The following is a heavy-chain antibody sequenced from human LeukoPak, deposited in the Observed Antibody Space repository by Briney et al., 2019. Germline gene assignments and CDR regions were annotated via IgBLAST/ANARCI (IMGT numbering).Heavy chain of an antibody. CDR3: ARIPDTTTTVSGFDY. CDR1: GFSLSSPKMG. V-gene: IGHV2-26*01. CDR2: IFSRDTK. J-gene: IGHJ4*02. Sequence: SGPVLVKPTETLTLTCTVSGFSLSSPKMGVSWVRQPPGKALEWLAHIFSRDTKYYSTSLKSRLTISKDTSKSQVVLTMTNMDPVDTATYYCARIPDTTTTVSGFDYWGLGTLVTVSS. D-gene: IGHD4-11*01.